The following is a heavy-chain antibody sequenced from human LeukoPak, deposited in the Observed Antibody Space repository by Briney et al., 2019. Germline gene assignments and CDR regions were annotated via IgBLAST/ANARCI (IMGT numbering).Heavy chain of an antibody. CDR1: GFIVSSNY. J-gene: IGHJ5*01. CDR2: IYSGGST. D-gene: IGHD3-3*01. CDR3: ARDRSGWYDS. V-gene: IGHV3-53*01. Sequence: GRSLRLSCAASGFIVSSNYMSWVRQAPGKGLEWVSVIYSGGSTYYADSVKGRFTISRDISKNTLYLQMNSLRAEDTAVYYCARDRSGWYDSWGQGTLVTVS.